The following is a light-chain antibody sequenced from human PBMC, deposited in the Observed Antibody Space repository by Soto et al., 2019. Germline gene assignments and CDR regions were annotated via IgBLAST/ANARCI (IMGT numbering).Light chain of an antibody. V-gene: IGKV3-11*01. J-gene: IGKJ5*01. CDR3: QQRSNWPVT. CDR2: DAS. Sequence: EIVLKHSPATLSLSPCERATLSSRASQSVSSYLAWYQQKPGQAPRLLIYDASNRATGIPARFSGSGSGTDFTLTISSLEPEDFAVYYCQQRSNWPVTFGQGTRLEIK. CDR1: QSVSSY.